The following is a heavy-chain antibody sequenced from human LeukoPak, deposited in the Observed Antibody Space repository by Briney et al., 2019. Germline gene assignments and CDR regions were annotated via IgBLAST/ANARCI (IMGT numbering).Heavy chain of an antibody. V-gene: IGHV4-59*01. CDR2: IYYSGST. J-gene: IGHJ4*02. CDR1: GGSISSYY. D-gene: IGHD2-2*01. CDR3: ARVIVVVPAATTFDY. Sequence: SETLSLTCTVSGGSISSYYWSWIRQPPGKGLEWIGYIYYSGSTNYNPSLKSRVTISVDTSKNQFSLKLSSVTAADTAVYYCARVIVVVPAATTFDYWGQGTLVTVSS.